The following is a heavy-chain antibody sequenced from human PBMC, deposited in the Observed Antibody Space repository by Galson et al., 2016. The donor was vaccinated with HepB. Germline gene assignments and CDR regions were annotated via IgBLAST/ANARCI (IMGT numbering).Heavy chain of an antibody. CDR2: IDSGGDT. V-gene: IGHV3-66*01. D-gene: IGHD1-26*01. CDR3: ARGSDVGSF. J-gene: IGHJ4*02. Sequence: SLRLSCAASALSVSGDYMNWVRQAPGKGLEWVSLIDSGGDTYYTDSVKDRFIISRDNSENTLYLQMNSLRVEDTAVNFCARGSDVGSFWGQGTLVTVSS. CDR1: ALSVSGDY.